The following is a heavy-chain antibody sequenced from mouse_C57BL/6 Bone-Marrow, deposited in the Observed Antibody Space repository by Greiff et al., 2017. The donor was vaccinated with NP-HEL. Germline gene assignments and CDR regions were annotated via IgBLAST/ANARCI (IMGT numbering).Heavy chain of an antibody. J-gene: IGHJ2*01. CDR2: IYPRSGNT. Sequence: QVQLQQSGAELARPGASVKLSCKASGYTFTSYGISWVKQRTGQGLEWIGEIYPRSGNTYYNEKFKSKATLTVDKSSSTAYMQLSSLTSEDSAVYDCARSAYSNQYDFDYWGQGTTLTVSS. D-gene: IGHD2-5*01. V-gene: IGHV1-81*01. CDR3: ARSAYSNQYDFDY. CDR1: GYTFTSYG.